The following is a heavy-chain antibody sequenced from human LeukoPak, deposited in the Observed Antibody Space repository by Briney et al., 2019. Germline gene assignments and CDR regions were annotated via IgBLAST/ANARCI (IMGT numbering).Heavy chain of an antibody. CDR2: NYYSGST. CDR3: ARQYDFWSGYKRYYYYAMDV. J-gene: IGHJ6*02. V-gene: IGHV4-31*11. CDR1: GGSFSGYY. D-gene: IGHD3-3*01. Sequence: SETLSLTCAVYGGSFSGYYWSWIRQHPGKGLEWIGYNYYSGSTYYNPSLKSRVTISVDSSKNQFSLELSSVTAADTAVYYCARQYDFWSGYKRYYYYAMDVWGQGTTVTVSS.